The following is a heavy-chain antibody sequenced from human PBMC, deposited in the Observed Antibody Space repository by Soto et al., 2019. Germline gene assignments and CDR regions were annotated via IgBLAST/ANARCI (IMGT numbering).Heavy chain of an antibody. CDR3: AADAGVAVAAAFDI. D-gene: IGHD6-19*01. Sequence: SVKVSCKASGLTFTSSAMQWVRQARGQRLEWIGWIVVGSGNTNYAQKFQERVTITRDMSTSTAYMELSSLRSEDTAVYYCAADAGVAVAAAFDIWGQGTMVTVSS. CDR1: GLTFTSSA. J-gene: IGHJ3*02. V-gene: IGHV1-58*02. CDR2: IVVGSGNT.